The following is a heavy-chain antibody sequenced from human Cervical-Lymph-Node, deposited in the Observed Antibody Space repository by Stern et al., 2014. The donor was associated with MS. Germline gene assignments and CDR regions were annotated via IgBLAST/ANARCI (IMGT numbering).Heavy chain of an antibody. V-gene: IGHV5-51*01. CDR3: ARRDSSNWKWFDP. Sequence: VQLVQSGAEVKKPGESLKISCEGSGYTFANYWIAWVRQMPGKGLEWMGIIYPGDSDTSYSPSFQGQVTISADKFTNTAYLQWNSLRASDTAMYYCARRDSSNWKWFDPWGQGTLVTVSS. D-gene: IGHD1-20*01. CDR1: GYTFANYW. J-gene: IGHJ5*02. CDR2: IYPGDSDT.